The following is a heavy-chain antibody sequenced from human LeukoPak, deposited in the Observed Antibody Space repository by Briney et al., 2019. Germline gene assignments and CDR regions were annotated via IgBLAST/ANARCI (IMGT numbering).Heavy chain of an antibody. CDR3: ARDGRRWGTYSSSRPFDP. V-gene: IGHV3-7*01. D-gene: IGHD6-13*01. Sequence: GGSLRLSCAASGFTFSSYWMHWVRQAPGKGLVWVANIKQDGSEKYHVDSVKGRFTISRDNAKNSLYLQMNSLRAEDTAVYYCARDGRRWGTYSSSRPFDPWGQGTLATVSS. CDR1: GFTFSSYW. CDR2: IKQDGSEK. J-gene: IGHJ5*02.